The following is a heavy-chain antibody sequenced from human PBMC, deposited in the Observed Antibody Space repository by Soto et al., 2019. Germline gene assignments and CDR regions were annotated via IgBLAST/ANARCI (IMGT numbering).Heavy chain of an antibody. V-gene: IGHV4-39*01. CDR3: ASIDRCLEYFNH. CDR1: GVSISISSYY. Sequence: QLQLQESGPGLVKPSETLSLTCSVSGVSISISSYYWGWVRQPPGKGLEWIASMYYSGGTYYNPSLKSRFTISEHKSNNQFSLKSNSSPAADTAVYSCASIDRCLEYFNHGGQGTLVTISS. CDR2: MYYSGGT. D-gene: IGHD3-10*02. J-gene: IGHJ1*01.